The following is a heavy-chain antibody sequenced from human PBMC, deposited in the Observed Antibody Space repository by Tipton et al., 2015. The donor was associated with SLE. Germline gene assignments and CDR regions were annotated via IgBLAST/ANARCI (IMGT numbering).Heavy chain of an antibody. CDR2: MNPNSGNT. D-gene: IGHD4-11*01. CDR3: ATPNLDYSGGDDAFDI. CDR1: GYTFTSYD. Sequence: QSGAEVKKPGASVKVSCKASGYTFTSYDINWVRQATGQGLEWMGWMNPNSGNTSYAQKFQGRVTMTRDTSTSTVYMELSSLRSEDTAVYYCATPNLDYSGGDDAFDIWGQGTMVTVSS. J-gene: IGHJ3*02. V-gene: IGHV1-8*01.